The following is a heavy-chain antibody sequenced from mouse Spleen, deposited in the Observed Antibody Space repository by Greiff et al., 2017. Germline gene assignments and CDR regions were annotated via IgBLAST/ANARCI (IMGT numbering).Heavy chain of an antibody. Sequence: EVQLQESGPGLVKPSQSLSLTCSVTGYSITSGYYWNWIRQFPGNKLEWMGYISYDGSNNYNPSLKNRISITRDTSKNQFFLKLNSVTTEDTATYYCARVGTAWFAYWGQGTLVTVSA. CDR2: ISYDGSN. D-gene: IGHD3-3*01. CDR1: GYSITSGYY. CDR3: ARVGTAWFAY. V-gene: IGHV3-6*01. J-gene: IGHJ3*01.